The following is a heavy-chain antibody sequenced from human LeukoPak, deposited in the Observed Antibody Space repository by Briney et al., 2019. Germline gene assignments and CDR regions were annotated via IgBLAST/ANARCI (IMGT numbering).Heavy chain of an antibody. D-gene: IGHD2-2*01. Sequence: SETLSLTCTLSEGSIGIHSWSWIRQPPGKGLEWIGFIYYSGGPNYNPSLKSRVTISVDRSKNQFSLRVNSVTAADTAVYYCARGYCSSTGCYSYFDSWGQGTLVTVSS. CDR1: EGSIGIHS. CDR3: ARGYCSSTGCYSYFDS. CDR2: IYYSGGP. J-gene: IGHJ4*02. V-gene: IGHV4-59*11.